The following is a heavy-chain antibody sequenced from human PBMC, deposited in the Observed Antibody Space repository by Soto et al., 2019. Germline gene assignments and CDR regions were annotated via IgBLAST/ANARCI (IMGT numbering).Heavy chain of an antibody. CDR3: AKTGGLQDAFDI. Sequence: SLRLSCAASGFTFSSYAMSWVRQAPGKGLEWVSAISGSGGSTYYADSVKGRFTISRDNSKNTLYLQMNSLRAEDTAVYYCAKTGGLQDAFDIWGQGTMVTVSS. CDR2: ISGSGGST. J-gene: IGHJ3*02. V-gene: IGHV3-23*01. D-gene: IGHD3-10*01. CDR1: GFTFSSYA.